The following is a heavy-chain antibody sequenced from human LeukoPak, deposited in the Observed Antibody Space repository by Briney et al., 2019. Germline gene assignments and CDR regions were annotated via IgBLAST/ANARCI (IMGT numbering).Heavy chain of an antibody. J-gene: IGHJ6*02. Sequence: GGSLRLSCAASGFTFSNAWMNWARQAPGKGLEWVASINLNGNVNYYVDSVKGRFTISRDNAKNSLYLQMSNLRAEDTAVYFCARGGGLDVWGQGATVTVSS. V-gene: IGHV3-7*03. D-gene: IGHD3-16*01. CDR3: ARGGGLDV. CDR1: GFTFSNAW. CDR2: INLNGNVN.